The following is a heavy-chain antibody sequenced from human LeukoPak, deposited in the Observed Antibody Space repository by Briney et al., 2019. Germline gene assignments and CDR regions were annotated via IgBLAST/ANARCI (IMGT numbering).Heavy chain of an antibody. CDR1: GFTFSSYS. CDR3: ARARQDDAFDI. CDR2: ISSSSSYI. J-gene: IGHJ3*02. V-gene: IGHV3-21*01. Sequence: GGSLRLSCAASGFTFSSYSMNWVRQAPGKGLEWVSSISSSSSYIYYADSVKGRFTISRENAKNSLYLQMNSLRAGDTAVYYCARARQDDAFDIWGQGTMVTVSS.